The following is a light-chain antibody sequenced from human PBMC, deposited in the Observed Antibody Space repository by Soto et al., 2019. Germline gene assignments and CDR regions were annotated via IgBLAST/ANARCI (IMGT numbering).Light chain of an antibody. CDR1: SSNIGAGYD. CDR2: ANN. Sequence: QSVLTQPPSVSGAPGQRVSISCTGSSSNIGAGYDVHWYQHLPGTAPKLLIYANNNRPSGVPDRFSGSKSGTSAFLAITGLQAEDEADYYCQSYDSSRSPLYVFGTGTKLTVL. CDR3: QSYDSSRSPLYV. J-gene: IGLJ1*01. V-gene: IGLV1-40*01.